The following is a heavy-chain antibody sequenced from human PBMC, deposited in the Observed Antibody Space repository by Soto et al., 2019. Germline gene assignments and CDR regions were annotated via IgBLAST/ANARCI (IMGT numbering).Heavy chain of an antibody. V-gene: IGHV1-18*01. CDR1: GYPFSSIG. Sequence: QVQLVQSGAEVKKPGASVKVSCKASGYPFSSIGISWVRQAPGQGLEWMGWISPYNRNTYYAQRLQGRVTMTTDTSTSTAYMELRSLGSDDTAVYFCAIDLDGSGNYYTDYWGQGTLVTVSS. CDR2: ISPYNRNT. CDR3: AIDLDGSGNYYTDY. D-gene: IGHD3-10*01. J-gene: IGHJ4*02.